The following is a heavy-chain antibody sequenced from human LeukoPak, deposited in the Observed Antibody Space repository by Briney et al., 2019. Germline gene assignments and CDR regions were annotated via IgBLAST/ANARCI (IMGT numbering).Heavy chain of an antibody. CDR1: GFAFSSYW. CDR3: ARGGPIYYYGMDV. Sequence: QAGGSLRLSCAASGFAFSSYWMHWVRQAPGKGLVWVSRINSDGSSTSCADSVKGRFTISRDNAKNTLYLQMNSLRAEDTAVYYCARGGPIYYYGMDVWGKGTTVTVSS. CDR2: INSDGSST. D-gene: IGHD3-10*01. J-gene: IGHJ6*04. V-gene: IGHV3-74*01.